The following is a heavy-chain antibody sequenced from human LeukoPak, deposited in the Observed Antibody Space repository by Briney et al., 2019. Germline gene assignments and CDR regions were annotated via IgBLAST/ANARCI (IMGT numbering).Heavy chain of an antibody. J-gene: IGHJ6*02. V-gene: IGHV4-39*01. Sequence: SETLSLTCTVSGGSIRSSYYYWGWIRQPPGKGLEWIGSIYDSGSTYYNPSLESRVTMSVDTSKNQFSLKLSSVTATDTVVYYCASGPSTTSYFYPLDVWGQGTTVTVS. CDR1: GGSIRSSYYY. CDR3: ASGPSTTSYFYPLDV. CDR2: IYDSGST. D-gene: IGHD2/OR15-2a*01.